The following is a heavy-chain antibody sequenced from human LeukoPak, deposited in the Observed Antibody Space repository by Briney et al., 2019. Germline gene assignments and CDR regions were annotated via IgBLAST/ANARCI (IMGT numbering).Heavy chain of an antibody. D-gene: IGHD6-19*01. CDR1: GGSISSFY. Sequence: NPSETLSLTCTVSGGSISSFYYTWIRQPPGKGLEWIGYIDSSGITNYNSSLNRRVTISLDTSQNQFSLKLNSVTAADTAVYYCATVASGWYPDYWGQGALVTVAS. CDR3: ATVASGWYPDY. J-gene: IGHJ4*02. V-gene: IGHV4-59*01. CDR2: IDSSGIT.